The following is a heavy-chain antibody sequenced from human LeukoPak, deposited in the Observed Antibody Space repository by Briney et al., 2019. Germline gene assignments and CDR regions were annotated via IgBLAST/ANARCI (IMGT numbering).Heavy chain of an antibody. CDR1: GGSFSGYY. D-gene: IGHD6-13*01. Sequence: SETLSLTCAVYGGSFSGYYWSWIRQPPGKGLEWIGEINHSGSTDYNPSLKSRVTISVDTSKNQFSLKLSSVTAADTAVYYCARGAYDVWQQLSHWGYYYYYGMDVWGQGTTVTVSS. J-gene: IGHJ6*02. CDR2: INHSGST. CDR3: ARGAYDVWQQLSHWGYYYYYGMDV. V-gene: IGHV4-34*01.